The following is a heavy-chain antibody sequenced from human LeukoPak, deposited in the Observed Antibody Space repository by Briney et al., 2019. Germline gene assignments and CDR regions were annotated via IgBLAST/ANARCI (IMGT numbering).Heavy chain of an antibody. CDR2: INPNSGGT. CDR3: ARDRDKYYYGSSGYYYL. Sequence: ASVKVSCKASGYTFTGYYMHWLRQAPGQGLEWMGWINPNSGGTNYAQKFQGRVTMTRDTSISTAYMELSRLRSDDTAVYCCARDRDKYYYGSSGYYYLWGQGTLVTVSS. CDR1: GYTFTGYY. V-gene: IGHV1-2*02. D-gene: IGHD3-22*01. J-gene: IGHJ5*02.